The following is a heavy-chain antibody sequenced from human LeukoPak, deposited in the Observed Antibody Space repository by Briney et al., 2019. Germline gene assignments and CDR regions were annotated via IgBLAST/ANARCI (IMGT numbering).Heavy chain of an antibody. CDR3: AGGWGWYYDSSGYYYALGY. CDR1: GGSFSGYY. Sequence: SETLSLTCAVYGGSFSGYYWSWIRQPPGKGLEWIGYIYYSGSTNYNPSLKSRVTISVDTSKNQFSLKLSSVTAADTAVYYCAGGWGWYYDSSGYYYALGYWGQGTLVTVSS. V-gene: IGHV4-59*08. J-gene: IGHJ4*02. CDR2: IYYSGST. D-gene: IGHD3-22*01.